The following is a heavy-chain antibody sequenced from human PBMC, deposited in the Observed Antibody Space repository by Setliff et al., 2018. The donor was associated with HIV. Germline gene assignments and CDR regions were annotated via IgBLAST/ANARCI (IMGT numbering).Heavy chain of an antibody. CDR2: IDSNNGNR. Sequence: ASVKVSCKASGYTFTSYGVTWVRQAPGQGLEWMGRIDSNNGNRNFAQKFRGRVTMTTDISTNTAYMEVRSLSFDDTAVYYCVRLTADRTNYYYYMDVWGKGTTVTVSS. CDR3: VRLTADRTNYYYYMDV. CDR1: GYTFTSYG. V-gene: IGHV1-18*01. J-gene: IGHJ6*03. D-gene: IGHD2-8*01.